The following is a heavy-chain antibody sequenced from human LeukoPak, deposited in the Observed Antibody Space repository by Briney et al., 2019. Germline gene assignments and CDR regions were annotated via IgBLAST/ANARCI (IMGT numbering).Heavy chain of an antibody. CDR1: GYTFTGYY. Sequence: ASVKVSCKASGYTFTGYYMHWVRQAPGQGLEWMGWINPNSGGTNYAQKFQGRVTMTRDTPISTAYMELSRLRSDDTAVYYCARDFPPRPSEYDSSGYSDYWGQGTLVTVSS. CDR3: ARDFPPRPSEYDSSGYSDY. CDR2: INPNSGGT. D-gene: IGHD3-22*01. V-gene: IGHV1-2*02. J-gene: IGHJ4*02.